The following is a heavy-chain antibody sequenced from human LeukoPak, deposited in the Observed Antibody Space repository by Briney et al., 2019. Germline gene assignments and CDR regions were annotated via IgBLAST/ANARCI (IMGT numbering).Heavy chain of an antibody. Sequence: SETLSLTCTVSGGSISSYYWSWIRQPPGKGLEWIGDIYYSGSTNYNPPLKSRVTISVDASKNQFSLKLSSVTAAHTAVYYCASSSGSGWYGNYFDYWGQGTLVTVSS. V-gene: IGHV4-59*08. CDR1: GGSISSYY. CDR3: ASSSGSGWYGNYFDY. J-gene: IGHJ4*02. CDR2: IYYSGST. D-gene: IGHD6-19*01.